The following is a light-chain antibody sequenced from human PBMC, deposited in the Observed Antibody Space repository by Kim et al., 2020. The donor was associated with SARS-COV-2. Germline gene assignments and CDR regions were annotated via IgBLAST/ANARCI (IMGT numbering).Light chain of an antibody. CDR3: NSRDSNDNVV. CDR1: SLRSYY. V-gene: IGLV3-19*01. Sequence: ITCQGDSLRSYYATWYQQKPGQAPILVIYGKTNRPSGIPDRFAGSSSGNTASLTITETQAGDEADYYCNSRDSNDNVVFGGGTKLTVL. CDR2: GKT. J-gene: IGLJ3*02.